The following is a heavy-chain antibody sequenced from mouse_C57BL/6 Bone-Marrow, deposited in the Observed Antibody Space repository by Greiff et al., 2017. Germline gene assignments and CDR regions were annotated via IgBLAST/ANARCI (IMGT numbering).Heavy chain of an antibody. J-gene: IGHJ1*03. Sequence: EVKLMESGGDLVKPGGSLKLSCAASGFTFSSYGMSWVRQTPDKRLEWVATISSGGSYTYYPDSVKGRFTIARDIAKNTLYLQRSSLKSEDTAMYYCARQGYYYGSDWYFDVWGTGTTVTVSS. CDR2: ISSGGSYT. D-gene: IGHD1-1*01. CDR3: ARQGYYYGSDWYFDV. CDR1: GFTFSSYG. V-gene: IGHV5-6*01.